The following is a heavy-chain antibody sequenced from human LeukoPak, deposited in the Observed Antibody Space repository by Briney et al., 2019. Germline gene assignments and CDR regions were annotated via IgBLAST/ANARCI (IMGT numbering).Heavy chain of an antibody. CDR3: ARLYSSGWLGSQDY. CDR1: GYTFTSYG. Sequence: ASVKVSCKASGYTFTSYGISWVRQATGQGLEWMGWISAYNGNTNYAQKLQGRVTMTTDTSTSTAYMELRSLRSDDTAVYSCARLYSSGWLGSQDYWGQGTLVTVSS. V-gene: IGHV1-18*01. CDR2: ISAYNGNT. J-gene: IGHJ4*02. D-gene: IGHD6-19*01.